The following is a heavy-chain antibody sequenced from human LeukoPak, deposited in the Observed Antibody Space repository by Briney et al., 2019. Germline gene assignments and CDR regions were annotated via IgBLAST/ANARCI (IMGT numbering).Heavy chain of an antibody. J-gene: IGHJ4*02. CDR3: ARVFSSAWFLDF. CDR2: IRDGGDDTA. Sequence: GGSLRLSCAASGFIFSSYAMTWVRQAPGKGLEWVTGIRDGGDDTAYYADSVKGRFTISRDNSKNTLYLQMSSLRAEDTAVYYCARVFSSAWFLDFWGQGTLVTVSS. D-gene: IGHD6-19*01. CDR1: GFIFSSYA. V-gene: IGHV3-23*01.